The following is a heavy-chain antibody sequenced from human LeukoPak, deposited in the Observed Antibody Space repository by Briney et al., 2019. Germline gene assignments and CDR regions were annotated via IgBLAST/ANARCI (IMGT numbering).Heavy chain of an antibody. V-gene: IGHV1-8*01. CDR3: ARVSVSSDDY. CDR2: VNPNSGVT. Sequence: ASVKVSCKASGYTFTTYDINWVRQATGQGLEWMGWVNPNSGVTRYAQKFQGRVTMTRNTSISTAYMELSSLRSEDTAVYYCARVSVSSDDYWGQGTLVTVSS. J-gene: IGHJ4*02. CDR1: GYTFTTYD. D-gene: IGHD2/OR15-2a*01.